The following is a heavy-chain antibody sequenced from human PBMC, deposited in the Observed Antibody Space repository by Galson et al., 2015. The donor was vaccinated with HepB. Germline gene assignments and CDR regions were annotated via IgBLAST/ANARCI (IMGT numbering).Heavy chain of an antibody. D-gene: IGHD2-2*01. Sequence: SLRLSCAASGFTFRSNWMHWVRQAPGTGLVWVSRIKTDGSYTSYADSVKGRFTISRDNAKNTVYLEMNSLRTEDTSIYYCVRSSNFDTWGQGTLVTVSS. V-gene: IGHV3-74*01. J-gene: IGHJ4*02. CDR3: VRSSNFDT. CDR1: GFTFRSNW. CDR2: IKTDGSYT.